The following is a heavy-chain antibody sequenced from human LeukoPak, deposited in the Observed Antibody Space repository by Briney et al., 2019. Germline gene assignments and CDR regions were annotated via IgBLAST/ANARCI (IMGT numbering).Heavy chain of an antibody. D-gene: IGHD4-17*01. Sequence: ASVKVSCKASGYTFTGYYMHWVRQAPGQGLGWMGWINPNSGGTNYAQKFQGRVTMTRDTSISTAYMELSRLRSDDTAVYYCARDPTVTTRSDYWGQGTLVTVSS. J-gene: IGHJ4*02. V-gene: IGHV1-2*02. CDR1: GYTFTGYY. CDR2: INPNSGGT. CDR3: ARDPTVTTRSDY.